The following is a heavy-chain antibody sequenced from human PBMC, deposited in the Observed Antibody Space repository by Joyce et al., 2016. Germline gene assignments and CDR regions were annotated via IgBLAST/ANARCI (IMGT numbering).Heavy chain of an antibody. D-gene: IGHD4-11*01. J-gene: IGHJ6*02. CDR1: GFSLTTRRVC. CDR3: ARSTSDYFYNYGMDV. V-gene: IGHV2-70*15. CDR2: IDWDEDK. Sequence: QVTLRESGPALVRPTQTLTLTCSFSGFSLTTRRVCVSWIRQPPGKALEWLARIDWDEDKYFSASLKTRLTMSKDTSKNQVVLTMANVDPVDTATYFCARSTSDYFYNYGMDVWGQGTTVTVSS.